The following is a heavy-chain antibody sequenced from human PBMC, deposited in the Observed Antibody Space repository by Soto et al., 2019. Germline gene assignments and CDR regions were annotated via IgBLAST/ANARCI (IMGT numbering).Heavy chain of an antibody. J-gene: IGHJ4*02. CDR2: IYHSGST. CDR3: ARVGYCGGGPHPCIPYYFDY. V-gene: IGHV4-30-2*01. Sequence: SETLSLTCAVSGGSISSGGYSWSWIRQPPGKGLEWIGYIYHSGSTYYNPSLKSRVTISVDRSKNQFSLKLSSVTAADTAVYYCARVGYCGGGPHPCIPYYFDYWGQGTLVTVSS. CDR1: GGSISSGGYS. D-gene: IGHD2-15*01.